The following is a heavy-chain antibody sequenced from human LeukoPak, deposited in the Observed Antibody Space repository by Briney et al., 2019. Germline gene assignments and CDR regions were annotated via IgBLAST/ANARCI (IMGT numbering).Heavy chain of an antibody. CDR3: ARDRHLKQLWTATSFDY. Sequence: ASVKVSCKASGYTFTGYYMHWVRQAPGQGLEWMGWINPNSGGTNYAQKFQGRVTMTTETSTSTAYMELRSLRSDDTAVYYCARDRHLKQLWTATSFDYWGQGTLVTVSS. J-gene: IGHJ4*02. CDR2: INPNSGGT. V-gene: IGHV1-2*02. CDR1: GYTFTGYY. D-gene: IGHD5-18*01.